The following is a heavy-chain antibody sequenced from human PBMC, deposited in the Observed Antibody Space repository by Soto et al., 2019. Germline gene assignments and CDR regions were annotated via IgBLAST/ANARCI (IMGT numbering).Heavy chain of an antibody. CDR1: GFTFTNAW. CDR2: IKSKIDGETT. CDR3: VTPSYCSGLYCYSSRGMDV. V-gene: IGHV3-15*02. D-gene: IGHD2-15*01. Sequence: EVQLVESGGALVKPGGSLRLSCAASGFTFTNAWMSWVRQAPGKGLEWVGRIKSKIDGETTDYAAPVKGRFTVSRDDSKNTLYLQMNSLKTEDTAVYYCVTPSYCSGLYCYSSRGMDVWGQGTTVTVSS. J-gene: IGHJ6*02.